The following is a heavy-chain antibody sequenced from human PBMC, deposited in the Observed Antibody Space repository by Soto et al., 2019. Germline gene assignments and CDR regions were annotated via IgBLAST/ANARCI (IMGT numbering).Heavy chain of an antibody. D-gene: IGHD4-17*01. Sequence: EVQLLESGGGLVQPGGSLRLSCAASGFTFSSYAMNWVRQAPGKGLEWVSVISGSGGSTYYADAVKGRFTISRDDSKNTLYLQMNSLRAEDTAVYYCAERTVGWYLDLWGRGTLVTVSS. J-gene: IGHJ2*01. V-gene: IGHV3-23*01. CDR3: AERTVGWYLDL. CDR1: GFTFSSYA. CDR2: ISGSGGST.